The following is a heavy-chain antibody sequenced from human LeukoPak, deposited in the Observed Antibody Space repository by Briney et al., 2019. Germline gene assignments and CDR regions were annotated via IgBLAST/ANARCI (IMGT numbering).Heavy chain of an antibody. CDR1: GGSISSGSYY. CDR3: ARGDGAY. D-gene: IGHD3-16*01. V-gene: IGHV4-61*02. Sequence: PSQTLSLTCTVSGGSISSGSYYWSWIRQPAGKGLEWIGRIYTSGSTNYNPSLKSRVTISVDTSKNQFSLKLSSVTAADTAVYYCARGDGAYWGQGALVTVSS. J-gene: IGHJ4*02. CDR2: IYTSGST.